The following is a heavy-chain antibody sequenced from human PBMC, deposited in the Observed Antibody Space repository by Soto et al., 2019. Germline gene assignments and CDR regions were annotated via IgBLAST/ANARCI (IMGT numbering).Heavy chain of an antibody. V-gene: IGHV1-8*01. CDR2: MNTNSGNT. CDR1: GYTFISYD. Sequence: QVQLVQSGAEMKKPGASVKVSCKASGYTFISYDINWVRQATGQGLEWMGWMNTNSGNTGFAQKFQGRVTMTRNTSISTAYMELSSLRSEYTAIYYCAREKSHRGIDYWGQGTLVTVSS. J-gene: IGHJ4*02. D-gene: IGHD2-21*01. CDR3: AREKSHRGIDY.